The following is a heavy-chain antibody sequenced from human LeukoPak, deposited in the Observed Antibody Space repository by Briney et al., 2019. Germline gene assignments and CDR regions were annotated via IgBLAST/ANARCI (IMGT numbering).Heavy chain of an antibody. J-gene: IGHJ1*01. Sequence: ASVKASCKASGYTFTSYGISWVRQAPGQGLEWMGWISAYNGNTNYAQKLQGRVTMTTDTSTSTAYMELRSLRSDDTAVYYCAREYYYDSSGYPTEYFQHWGQGTLVTVSS. CDR1: GYTFTSYG. CDR3: AREYYYDSSGYPTEYFQH. D-gene: IGHD3-22*01. V-gene: IGHV1-18*01. CDR2: ISAYNGNT.